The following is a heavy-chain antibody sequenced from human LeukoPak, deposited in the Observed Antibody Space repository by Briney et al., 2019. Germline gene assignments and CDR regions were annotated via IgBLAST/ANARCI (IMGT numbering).Heavy chain of an antibody. CDR2: IYYSGST. V-gene: IGHV4-39*01. CDR1: GGSISSSSYY. J-gene: IGHJ4*02. CDR3: AKVPRESGWYPLSDH. D-gene: IGHD6-13*01. Sequence: SETLSLTCTVSGGSISSSSYYWGWIRQPPGKGLEWIGSIYYSGSTYYNPSLKSRVTISVDTSKNQFSLKLNSVTAADTAVYYCAKVPRESGWYPLSDHWGQGALVTVSS.